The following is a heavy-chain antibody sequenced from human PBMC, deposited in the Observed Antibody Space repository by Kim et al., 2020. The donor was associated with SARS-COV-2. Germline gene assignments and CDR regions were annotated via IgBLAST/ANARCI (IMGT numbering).Heavy chain of an antibody. Sequence: GGSLRLSCAAPGFTFSSYSMNWVRQAPGKGLEWVSSISSSSSYIYYADSVKARFTISRDNAKNSLYLQMNSLRAEDTAVYYCASLHSGFDYWGQGTLVTVSS. J-gene: IGHJ4*02. CDR1: GFTFSSYS. D-gene: IGHD1-26*01. CDR2: ISSSSSYI. CDR3: ASLHSGFDY. V-gene: IGHV3-21*01.